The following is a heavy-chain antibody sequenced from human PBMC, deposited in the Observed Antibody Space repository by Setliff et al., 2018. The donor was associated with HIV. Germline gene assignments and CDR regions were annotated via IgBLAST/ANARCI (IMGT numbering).Heavy chain of an antibody. J-gene: IGHJ6*04. CDR1: GYTFTSYD. Sequence: ASVKVSCKASGYTFTSYDLNWVRQATGQGLEWMGWMNPNSGNTGYAQKFQGRVTMTRNTSISTAYMELSSLTSKDTAVYYCASGKGVRGVIITGGLDVWGKGTTVTVSS. D-gene: IGHD3-10*01. CDR2: MNPNSGNT. CDR3: ASGKGVRGVIITGGLDV. V-gene: IGHV1-8*02.